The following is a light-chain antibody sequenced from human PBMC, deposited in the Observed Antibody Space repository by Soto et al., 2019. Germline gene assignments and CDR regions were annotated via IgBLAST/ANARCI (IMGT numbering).Light chain of an antibody. V-gene: IGKV3-20*01. J-gene: IGKJ4*01. Sequence: EIVMTQSPATLSVSPGEIATLSCRASPSVSSSYLAWYQQKPGQAPRLLIYGASNRATGIPDRFSGSGSGTDFTLTISRLEPEDFAVYYCQQYDNSPLTFGGGTKVDIK. CDR1: PSVSSSY. CDR3: QQYDNSPLT. CDR2: GAS.